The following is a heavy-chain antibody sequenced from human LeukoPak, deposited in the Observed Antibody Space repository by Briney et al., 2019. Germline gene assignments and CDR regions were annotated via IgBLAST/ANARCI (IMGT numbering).Heavy chain of an antibody. CDR2: MNPKSGNT. Sequence: ASVRVSCKASGYSFTDHEINWVRQATGQGLEWLGWMNPKSGNTGYAQKFQGRVTMTSDTSRSTAFMELSSLSSEDTAVYYCARAISGDEGTGLSFGVDYWGQGALVTVSS. V-gene: IGHV1-8*01. CDR1: GYSFTDHE. J-gene: IGHJ4*02. D-gene: IGHD3-3*01. CDR3: ARAISGDEGTGLSFGVDY.